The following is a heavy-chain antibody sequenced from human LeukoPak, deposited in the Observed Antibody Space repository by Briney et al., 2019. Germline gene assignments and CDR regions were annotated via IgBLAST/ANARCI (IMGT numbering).Heavy chain of an antibody. Sequence: PSETLSLTCTVSGGSISSYYWSWIRQPPGKGLEWIGYIYYSGSTNYNPSLKSRDTISVDTSKNQFSLKLSSVTAADTAVYHCARVDSSSGYFDIWGQGTLVTVSS. D-gene: IGHD6-6*01. CDR2: IYYSGST. J-gene: IGHJ4*02. CDR1: GGSISSYY. V-gene: IGHV4-59*01. CDR3: ARVDSSSGYFDI.